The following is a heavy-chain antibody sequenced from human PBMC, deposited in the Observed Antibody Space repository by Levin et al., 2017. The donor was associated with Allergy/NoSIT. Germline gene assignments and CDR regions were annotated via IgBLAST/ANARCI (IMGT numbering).Heavy chain of an antibody. J-gene: IGHJ6*02. Sequence: GGSLRLSCAASGFTFSSYEMNWVRQAPGKGLEWVSYISSSGSTIYYADSVKGRFTISRDNAKNSLYLQMNSLRAEDTAVYYCAREARYSSGWYPPVWGQGTTVTVSS. CDR2: ISSSGSTI. CDR1: GFTFSSYE. CDR3: AREARYSSGWYPPV. D-gene: IGHD6-19*01. V-gene: IGHV3-48*03.